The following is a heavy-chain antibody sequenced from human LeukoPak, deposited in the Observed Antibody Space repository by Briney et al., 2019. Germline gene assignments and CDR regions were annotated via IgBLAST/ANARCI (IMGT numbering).Heavy chain of an antibody. CDR3: ARVVGAKDAFDI. V-gene: IGHV1-46*01. CDR2: INPSGGST. J-gene: IGHJ3*02. D-gene: IGHD1-26*01. CDR1: GYTFTSYY. Sequence: ASVKVSCKASGYTFTSYYMHWLRQAPGQGLEWMGIINPSGGSTSYAQKFQGRVTMTRDTSTSTVYMELSSLRSEDTAVYYCARVVGAKDAFDIWGQGTMVTVSS.